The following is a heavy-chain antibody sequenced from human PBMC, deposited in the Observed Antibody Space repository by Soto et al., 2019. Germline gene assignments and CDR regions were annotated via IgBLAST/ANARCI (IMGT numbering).Heavy chain of an antibody. CDR2: IIPIFGTA. CDR3: ARDKYYDSSGSYYFDY. CDR1: GGTFSSYA. J-gene: IGHJ4*02. V-gene: IGHV1-69*13. D-gene: IGHD3-22*01. Sequence: SVKVSCKASGGTFSSYAISWVRQAPGQGLEWMGGIIPIFGTANYAQKFQGRVTITADESTSKAYMELSSLRSEDTAVYYCARDKYYDSSGSYYFDYWGQGTLVTVSS.